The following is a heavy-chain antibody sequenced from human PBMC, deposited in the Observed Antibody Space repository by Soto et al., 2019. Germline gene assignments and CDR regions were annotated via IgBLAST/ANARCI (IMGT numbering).Heavy chain of an antibody. Sequence: GASVKVSCKASGGTFSSYAISWVRQAPGQGLEWMGGIIPIFGTANYAQKFQGRVTITADESTSTAYMELSSLRSEDTAVYYCARGSATVTTFFGFDYWGQGXLVTVSS. CDR3: ARGSATVTTFFGFDY. CDR1: GGTFSSYA. D-gene: IGHD4-4*01. CDR2: IIPIFGTA. V-gene: IGHV1-69*13. J-gene: IGHJ4*02.